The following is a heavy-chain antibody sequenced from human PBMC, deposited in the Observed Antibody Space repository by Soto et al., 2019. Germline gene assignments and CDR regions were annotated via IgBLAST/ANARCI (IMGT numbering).Heavy chain of an antibody. D-gene: IGHD2-15*01. CDR3: ARLLGWSNYSCYSP. Sequence: SGTLSLTCSVSGGSISSTTFYWGWFREPPRQRVGLIGSISYRVSTSYNQSLKSLVTISVDTSNNQFSLSLTSVTASDTAVYFCARLLGWSNYSCYSPWCQGTMVTVS. V-gene: IGHV4-39*01. J-gene: IGHJ5*02. CDR1: GGSISSTTFY. CDR2: ISYRVST.